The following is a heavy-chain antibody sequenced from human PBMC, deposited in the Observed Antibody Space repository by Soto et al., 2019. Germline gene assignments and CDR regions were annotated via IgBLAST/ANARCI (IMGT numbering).Heavy chain of an antibody. J-gene: IGHJ6*03. V-gene: IGHV3-66*01. D-gene: IGHD3-9*01. CDR2: IYSGGST. Sequence: ESGGGLVQPGGSLRLSCAASGFTVSSNYMSWVRQAPGKGLEWVSVIYSGGSTYYADSVKGRFTISRDNSKNTLYIQMNSLRAEDTAVYYCARDQHILTGYDSDYYYYYMDVWCKGTTVTVSS. CDR1: GFTVSSNY. CDR3: ARDQHILTGYDSDYYYYYMDV.